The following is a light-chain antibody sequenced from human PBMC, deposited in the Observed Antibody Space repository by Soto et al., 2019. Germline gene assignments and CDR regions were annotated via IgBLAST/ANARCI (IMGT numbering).Light chain of an antibody. Sequence: EIVLTQSPGTLSLSPGERATLSCRASQSLSSNYLAWYQQKPGQAPRLLIYDASSRVTGIPDRFGGGGSGTDFTLTISRLEPEDFAVYYCQRYGGSPGTFGQGTKVEIK. CDR3: QRYGGSPGT. CDR2: DAS. J-gene: IGKJ1*01. V-gene: IGKV3-20*01. CDR1: QSLSSNY.